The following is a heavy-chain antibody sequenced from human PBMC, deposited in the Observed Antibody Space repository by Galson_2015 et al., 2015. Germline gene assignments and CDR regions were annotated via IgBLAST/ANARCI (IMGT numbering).Heavy chain of an antibody. J-gene: IGHJ4*02. CDR1: GGTFSSYA. D-gene: IGHD3-3*01. CDR3: ARALLRFLEWFQPFDY. CDR2: IIPIFGTA. V-gene: IGHV1-69*13. Sequence: SVKVSCKASGGTFSSYAISWVRQAPGQGLEWMGGIIPIFGTANYAQKFQGRVTITADESTSTAYMELSSLRSEDTAVYYCARALLRFLEWFQPFDYWGQGTLVTVSS.